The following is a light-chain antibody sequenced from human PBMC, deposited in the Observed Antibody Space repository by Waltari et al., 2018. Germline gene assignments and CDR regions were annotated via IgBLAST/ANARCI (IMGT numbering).Light chain of an antibody. Sequence: QLVLTQSPSASASLGASVKLTCPLRSGHSNYAIACHQQQPEKGPRYLMKLNSDGTHNKGDGIPDRFSGSSSGAERYLTISSLQSEDEADYYCQTWGTGIRVFGGGTKLTVL. CDR1: SGHSNYA. CDR3: QTWGTGIRV. CDR2: LNSDGTH. J-gene: IGLJ3*02. V-gene: IGLV4-69*01.